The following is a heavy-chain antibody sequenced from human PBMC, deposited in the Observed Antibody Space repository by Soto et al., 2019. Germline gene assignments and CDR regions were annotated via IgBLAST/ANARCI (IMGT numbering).Heavy chain of an antibody. CDR1: RGTFSSYS. CDR3: ARDLYSSSSMNHVVRGVCDY. Sequence: SAKVSCKASRGTFSSYSIRWARQAPRQGLEWMGGIIPIFGTANYAQKFQGRVTITADESTSTAYMELSSLRSEDTAVYYCARDLYSSSSMNHVVRGVCDYWGQGTLVTVSS. J-gene: IGHJ4*02. D-gene: IGHD6-6*01. V-gene: IGHV1-69*13. CDR2: IIPIFGTA.